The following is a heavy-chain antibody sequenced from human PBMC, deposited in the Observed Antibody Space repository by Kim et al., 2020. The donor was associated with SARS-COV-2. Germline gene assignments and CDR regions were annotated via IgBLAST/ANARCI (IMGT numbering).Heavy chain of an antibody. Sequence: SETLSLTCAVYGGSFSGYYWSWIRQPPGKGLEWIGEINHSGSTNYNPSLKSRVTISVDTSKNQFSLKLSSVTAADTAVYYCARAALKTYYDFWSGYPTFDPWGQGTLVTVSS. J-gene: IGHJ5*02. V-gene: IGHV4-34*01. D-gene: IGHD3-3*01. CDR2: INHSGST. CDR3: ARAALKTYYDFWSGYPTFDP. CDR1: GGSFSGYY.